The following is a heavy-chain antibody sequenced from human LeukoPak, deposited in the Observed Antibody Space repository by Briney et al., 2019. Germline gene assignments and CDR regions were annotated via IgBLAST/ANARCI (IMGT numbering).Heavy chain of an antibody. CDR2: IASSSNTI. CDR3: VRQGVRDGSGWYFGDY. CDR1: TFAFSDYY. Sequence: GGSLRLSCAASTFAFSDYYMSWIRQAPGKGLEWVSYIASSSNTIYYADSVKGRFTISRDDAKNSLFLQMNSLRAEDTAVYYCVRQGVRDGSGWYFGDYWGQGTLVTVSS. D-gene: IGHD6-19*01. V-gene: IGHV3-11*01. J-gene: IGHJ4*02.